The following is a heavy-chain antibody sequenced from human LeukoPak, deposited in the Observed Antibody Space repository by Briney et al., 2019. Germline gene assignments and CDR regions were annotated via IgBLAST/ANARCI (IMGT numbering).Heavy chain of an antibody. J-gene: IGHJ6*03. CDR3: ACSGGYYYYYYMDV. Sequence: PSETLSLTCAVYGGSFSGYYWSWIRQPPGKGLEWIGEINHSGSTNYNPSLKSRVTISVDTSKNQFSLKLSSVTAADTAVYYCACSGGYYYYYYMDVWGKGTTVTISS. CDR2: INHSGST. V-gene: IGHV4-34*01. CDR1: GGSFSGYY. D-gene: IGHD3-10*02.